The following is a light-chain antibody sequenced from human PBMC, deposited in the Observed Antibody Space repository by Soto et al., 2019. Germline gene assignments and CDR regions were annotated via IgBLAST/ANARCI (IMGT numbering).Light chain of an antibody. CDR2: EDN. CDR3: QSYDGNNVL. Sequence: NFMLTQPHSVSESPGKTVIISCTRSSGSVASNYVQWYQQRPGSAPTTVIYEDNQRPSGVPDRLSGSVDSSSNSASLTISGLKTEDEADYYCQSYDGNNVLFGGGTKLTVL. V-gene: IGLV6-57*04. CDR1: SGSVASNY. J-gene: IGLJ2*01.